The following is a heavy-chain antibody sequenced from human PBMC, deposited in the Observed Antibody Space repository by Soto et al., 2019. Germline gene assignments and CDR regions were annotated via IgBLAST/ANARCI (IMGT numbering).Heavy chain of an antibody. V-gene: IGHV1-69*13. CDR1: GGTFSSYA. J-gene: IGHJ5*02. Sequence: ASVKVSCKASGGTFSSYAISWVRQAPGQGLEWMGGIIPIFGTANYAQKFQGRVTITADESTSTAYMELSSLRSEDTAVYYCARVGLGIAYCGGDCYYNWFDPWGQGTLITVSS. CDR2: IIPIFGTA. D-gene: IGHD2-21*02. CDR3: ARVGLGIAYCGGDCYYNWFDP.